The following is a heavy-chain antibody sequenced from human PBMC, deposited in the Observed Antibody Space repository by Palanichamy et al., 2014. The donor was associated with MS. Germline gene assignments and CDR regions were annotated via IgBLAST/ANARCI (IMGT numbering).Heavy chain of an antibody. CDR1: GGSISSYY. CDR2: IHYSGST. J-gene: IGHJ5*02. Sequence: QVQLQESGPGLVKPSETLSLTCSVSGGSISSYYWSWIRKPPGKGLEWIGYIHYSGSTNYNPSLKSRVTMSVDTSKNQFSLKLSSVTAADTAFYYCARVRAARSGVDPWGQGTLVTVSS. D-gene: IGHD3-10*01. CDR3: ARVRAARSGVDP. V-gene: IGHV4-59*01.